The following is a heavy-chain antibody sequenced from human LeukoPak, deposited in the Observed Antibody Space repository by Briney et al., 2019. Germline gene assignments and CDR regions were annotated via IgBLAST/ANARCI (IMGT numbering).Heavy chain of an antibody. Sequence: SETLSLTCTVSGGSISSYYWSWIRQPPGKGLEWIGYIYYSGTTNYNPSLKSRVTISVDTSKNQFSLKLSSVTAADTAVYYCARALSYYYYYMDVWGKGTTVTVSS. CDR3: ARALSYYYYYMDV. CDR1: GGSISSYY. V-gene: IGHV4-59*01. CDR2: IYYSGTT. D-gene: IGHD3-16*01. J-gene: IGHJ6*03.